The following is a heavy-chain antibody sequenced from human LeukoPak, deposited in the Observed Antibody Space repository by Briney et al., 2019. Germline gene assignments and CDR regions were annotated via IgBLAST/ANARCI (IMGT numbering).Heavy chain of an antibody. CDR1: GYTFTGYY. Sequence: ASVKVSCKASGYTFTGYYMHWVRQAPGQGLEWMGWINPNSGGTNYAQKFQGRVTMTGDTSISTAYMELSSLRSDDTAVYYCARLYSGYGNYYYYMDVWGKGTTVTISS. CDR3: ARLYSGYGNYYYYMDV. D-gene: IGHD5-12*01. V-gene: IGHV1-2*02. CDR2: INPNSGGT. J-gene: IGHJ6*03.